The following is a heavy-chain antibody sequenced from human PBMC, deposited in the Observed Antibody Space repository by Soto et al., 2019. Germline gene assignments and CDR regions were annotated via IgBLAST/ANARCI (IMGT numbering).Heavy chain of an antibody. Sequence: GASVKVSCKASGYTFTSYGISWVRQAPGQGLEWMGWISAYNGNTNYAQKLQGRVTMTTDTSTSTAYMELRSLRSDDTAVYYCARTDDLEWSRKGWFDPWGRGTLVTVSS. CDR2: ISAYNGNT. D-gene: IGHD3-3*01. CDR1: GYTFTSYG. CDR3: ARTDDLEWSRKGWFDP. V-gene: IGHV1-18*01. J-gene: IGHJ5*02.